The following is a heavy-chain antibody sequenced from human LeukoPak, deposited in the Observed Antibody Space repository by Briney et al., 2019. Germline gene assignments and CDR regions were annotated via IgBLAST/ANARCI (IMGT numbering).Heavy chain of an antibody. V-gene: IGHV1-69*01. Sequence: PGRSLRLSCTASGFTFCDYAISWVRQAPGQGLEWMGGIIPIFGTANYAQKCQGRVTITADESTSTAYMELSSLRSEDTAVYYCARETMVRGVFPPAYDYWGQGTLVTVSS. CDR1: GFTFCDYA. CDR3: ARETMVRGVFPPAYDY. D-gene: IGHD3-10*01. J-gene: IGHJ4*02. CDR2: IIPIFGTA.